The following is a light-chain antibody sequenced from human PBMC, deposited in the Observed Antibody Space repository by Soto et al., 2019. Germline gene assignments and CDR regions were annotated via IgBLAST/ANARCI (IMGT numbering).Light chain of an antibody. CDR2: DAA. V-gene: IGKV3-11*01. Sequence: EIVLTQSPATLSLSPGERATLSCRASQSVSSYLSWYQQKPGQAPRLLIYDAANRATGIPARFSGSGSGTDFTLTISSLDPEDFAVYYCQQRSILFTFGGGTKVEFK. J-gene: IGKJ4*01. CDR3: QQRSILFT. CDR1: QSVSSY.